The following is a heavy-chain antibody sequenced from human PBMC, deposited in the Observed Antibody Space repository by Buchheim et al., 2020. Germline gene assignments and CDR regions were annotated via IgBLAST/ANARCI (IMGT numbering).Heavy chain of an antibody. J-gene: IGHJ6*02. CDR3: ARVQLERYYYYGMDV. CDR2: ISYDGSNK. D-gene: IGHD1-1*01. CDR1: GFTFSRSA. V-gene: IGHV3-30*01. Sequence: QVQLVESGGGVVQPGRFLRLSCADSGFTFSRSAMQWVRQAPGKGLEWVAVISYDGSNKYYADSVKGRFTISSDNSKNTLYLQMNSLIAEDTAVYYCARVQLERYYYYGMDVWGQGTT.